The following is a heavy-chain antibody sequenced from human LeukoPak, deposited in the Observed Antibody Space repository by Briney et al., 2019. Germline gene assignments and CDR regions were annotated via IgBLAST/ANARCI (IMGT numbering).Heavy chain of an antibody. J-gene: IGHJ5*01. CDR1: GVTLSGYA. CDR3: ANGVVTKTYVWGSYRHDS. V-gene: IGHV3-23*01. CDR2: FIRRDGST. D-gene: IGHD3-16*02. Sequence: GGSLRVSCAASGVTLSGYATCWGRPGPGKGVEWVSPFIRRDGSTYYASSVKGRFTISRDNSKTTLYLQMNSLRAEDTAVYYCANGVVTKTYVWGSYRHDSCGHGTLVTVSS.